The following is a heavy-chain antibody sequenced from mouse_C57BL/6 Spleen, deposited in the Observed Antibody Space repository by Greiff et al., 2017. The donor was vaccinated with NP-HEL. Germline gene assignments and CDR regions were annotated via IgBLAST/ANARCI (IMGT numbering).Heavy chain of an antibody. CDR2: ISSGGSYT. CDR1: GLTFSSNA. J-gene: IGHJ3*01. D-gene: IGHD2-4*01. CDR3: ASAYYDYDGAY. V-gene: IGHV5-6*02. Sequence: DVMLVESGGTLVKPGGSRKPPGAAPGLTFSSNALSWVRQPPDKRLEWVATISSGGSYTYYPDSVKGRFTISRDNAKNTLYLQMSSLKSEDTAMYYCASAYYDYDGAYWGQGTLVTVSA.